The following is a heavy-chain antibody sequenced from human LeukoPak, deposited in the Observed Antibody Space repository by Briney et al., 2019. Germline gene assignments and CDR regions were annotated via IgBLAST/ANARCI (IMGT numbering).Heavy chain of an antibody. CDR2: ISAYNGNT. D-gene: IGHD3-16*01. V-gene: IGHV1-18*01. CDR3: AREGSGDYVWGSYGY. J-gene: IGHJ4*02. CDR1: GYTFTSYG. Sequence: ASVKVSCTASGYTFTSYGISWVRQAPGQGLEWMGWISAYNGNTNYAQKLQGRVTMTTDTSTSTAYMELRSLRSDDTAVYYCAREGSGDYVWGSYGYWGQGALVTVSS.